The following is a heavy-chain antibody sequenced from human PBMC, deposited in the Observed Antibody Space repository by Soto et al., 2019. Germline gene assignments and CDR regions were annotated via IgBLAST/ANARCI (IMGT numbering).Heavy chain of an antibody. V-gene: IGHV3-7*03. J-gene: IGHJ4*02. CDR3: ASGPMTTVTTTPDYFDY. D-gene: IGHD4-4*01. CDR1: GFTFSRYF. Sequence: GGSLRLSCAASGFTFSRYFMHWVRLAPGKGLEWVTNIKQDGSEKYYVDSVKGRFTISRDNAKNSLYLQMNSLRAEDTAVYYCASGPMTTVTTTPDYFDYWGQGTLVTVSS. CDR2: IKQDGSEK.